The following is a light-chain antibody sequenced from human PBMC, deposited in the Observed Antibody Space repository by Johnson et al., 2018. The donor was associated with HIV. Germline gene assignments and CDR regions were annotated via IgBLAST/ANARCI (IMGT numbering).Light chain of an antibody. Sequence: QPVLTQPPSVSAAPGQKVTISCSGSSSNIGNNYVSWYQQLPGTAPKLLIYENNKRPPGIPDRFSGSKSGTSATLCITGLQTGDEADYYCGTWDTSLSAGGVFGTGTKVTVL. CDR3: GTWDTSLSAGGV. CDR1: SSNIGNNY. J-gene: IGLJ1*01. V-gene: IGLV1-51*02. CDR2: ENN.